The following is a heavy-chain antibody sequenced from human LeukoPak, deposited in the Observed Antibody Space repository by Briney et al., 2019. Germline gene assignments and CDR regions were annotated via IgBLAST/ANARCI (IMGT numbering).Heavy chain of an antibody. J-gene: IGHJ4*02. CDR2: ISYDGSNK. CDR3: ARSQSSSLIDY. D-gene: IGHD6-13*01. CDR1: GFTFSSSG. V-gene: IGHV3-30*03. Sequence: GGSLRLSCVASGFTFSSSGMHWVRQAPGKGLEWVALISYDGSNKYYTDSVKGRFTISRDNSKNTLYLQMNSLTVEDTAVYYCARSQSSSLIDYWGQGTLVTVSS.